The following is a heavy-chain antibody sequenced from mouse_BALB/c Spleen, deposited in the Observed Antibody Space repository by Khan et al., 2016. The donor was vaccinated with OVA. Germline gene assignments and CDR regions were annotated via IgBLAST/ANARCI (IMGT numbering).Heavy chain of an antibody. D-gene: IGHD1-1*01. CDR2: IYPFNDDT. CDR3: APVGTYYVSIAY. CDR1: GYTFTSYV. V-gene: IGHV1S136*01. J-gene: IGHJ3*01. Sequence: VRLQQSGPELVKPAASVYMSCKVSGYTFTSYVMHWVKQQPGLGLEWIGYIYPFNDDTKYNAQFKGQATLTSDKSACTAFMELNGLTSENSAFYCGAPVGTYYVSIAYWGQGTLVTVSA.